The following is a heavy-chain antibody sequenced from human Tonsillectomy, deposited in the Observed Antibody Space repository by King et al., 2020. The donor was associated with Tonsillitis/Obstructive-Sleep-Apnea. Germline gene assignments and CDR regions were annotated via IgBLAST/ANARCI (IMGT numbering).Heavy chain of an antibody. CDR3: AKMGGTTWYYFDY. J-gene: IGHJ4*02. D-gene: IGHD6-13*01. CDR1: GFTFSSYA. Sequence: VQLVESGGGLVQPGGSLRLSCAASGFTFSSYAMNWVRQAPGKGLEWVSAISGSGYSTYYADSVKGRCTISRDNSKNTLYLQMNSLRAEDTAVYYCAKMGGTTWYYFDYWGQGTLVTVSS. V-gene: IGHV3-23*04. CDR2: ISGSGYST.